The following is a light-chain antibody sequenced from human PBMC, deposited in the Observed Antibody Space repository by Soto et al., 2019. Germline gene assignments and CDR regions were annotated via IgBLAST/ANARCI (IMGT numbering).Light chain of an antibody. CDR3: QQYNDWPYT. Sequence: EVVMTQSPATLSASPGEGATLSCRASQSVTSNLAWYQQKPGQAPGLLIYGASTRATGIPARFSGSGSGTDFTLTNSSLQSDDFEVYYCQQYNDWPYTFGQGTKLGIK. CDR1: QSVTSN. V-gene: IGKV3-15*01. CDR2: GAS. J-gene: IGKJ2*01.